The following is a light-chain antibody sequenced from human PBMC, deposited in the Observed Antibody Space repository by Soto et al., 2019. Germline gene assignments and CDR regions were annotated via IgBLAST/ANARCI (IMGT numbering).Light chain of an antibody. Sequence: QSALIQPPSVSGSPGQSVTISCTGTSSDVGSYDYVSWYQQHPGTVPKPMIYNVNTQPSGVPDRFSGSKSGNAASMNISGLQAEDEADYLCCSYTNSATPYVFGTGTKVTVL. CDR3: CSYTNSATPYV. CDR2: NVN. J-gene: IGLJ1*01. V-gene: IGLV2-11*01. CDR1: SSDVGSYDY.